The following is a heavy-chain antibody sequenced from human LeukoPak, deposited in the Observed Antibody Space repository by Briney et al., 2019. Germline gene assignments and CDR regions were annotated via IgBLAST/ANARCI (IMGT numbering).Heavy chain of an antibody. CDR2: IKQDGSEK. Sequence: SGGSLRLSCAASGFAFSSYWMSWVRQAPGKGLEWVANIKQDGSEKYYVDSVKGRFTTSRDNAKNSLYLQMNSLRAEDTAVYYCARDFNYGDFDYWGQGTLVTVSS. D-gene: IGHD4-17*01. J-gene: IGHJ4*02. CDR1: GFAFSSYW. CDR3: ARDFNYGDFDY. V-gene: IGHV3-7*05.